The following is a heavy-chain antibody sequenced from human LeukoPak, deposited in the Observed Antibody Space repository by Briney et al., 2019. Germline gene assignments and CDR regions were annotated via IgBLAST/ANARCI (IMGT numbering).Heavy chain of an antibody. J-gene: IGHJ4*02. CDR1: RFTFSSSG. V-gene: IGHV3-30*03. D-gene: IGHD3-10*01. CDR2: ISSDGSNK. CDR3: YYSGY. Sequence: GRSLRLSCAASRFTFSSSGMHWVRQAPGKGLEWVALISSDGSNKYYADPLKGRFTISRDNSENILYLQMNSLRPEDTAVYYCYYSGYWGQGTLVTVSS.